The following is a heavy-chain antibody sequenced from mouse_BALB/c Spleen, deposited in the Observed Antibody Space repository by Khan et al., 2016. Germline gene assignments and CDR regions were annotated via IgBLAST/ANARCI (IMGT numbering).Heavy chain of an antibody. CDR3: ARWGYGNYLYQAMDY. CDR2: INPSSNYT. V-gene: IGHV1-7*01. J-gene: IGHJ4*01. CDR1: GYTFTRFW. D-gene: IGHD2-10*02. Sequence: QVQLKQSGAELAKPGASVKMSCKATGYTFTRFWMHWVKQRPGQGLEWIGYINPSSNYTDYNQNFKDKATLTADKSSSTAYMLLSSLTSEDSAVYFCARWGYGNYLYQAMDYWGQGISVTVSS.